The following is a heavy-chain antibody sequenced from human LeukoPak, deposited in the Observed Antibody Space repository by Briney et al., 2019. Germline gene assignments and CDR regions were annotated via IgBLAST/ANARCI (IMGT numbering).Heavy chain of an antibody. V-gene: IGHV4-59*08. CDR2: IYNSGST. CDR1: GGSISSYY. J-gene: IGHJ3*02. Sequence: SETLSLTCTVSGGSISSYYWSWIRQPPGKGLECIGYIYNSGSTNYNPSLKSRVSISVGTSKNQFSLKLSSVTAADTAVYYCARSAIDAFDIWGQGTMVTVSS. D-gene: IGHD6-25*01. CDR3: ARSAIDAFDI.